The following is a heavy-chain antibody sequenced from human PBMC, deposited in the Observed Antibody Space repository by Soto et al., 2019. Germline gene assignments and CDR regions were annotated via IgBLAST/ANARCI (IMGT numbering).Heavy chain of an antibody. CDR2: IYYSGST. CDR1: GGSISSSSYY. Sequence: QLQLQESGPGLVKPSETLSLTCTVSGGSISSSSYYWGWIRQPPGKGLEWIGSIYYSGSTYYNPSLKSRVTISVDTSKNQFSLKLSSVTAADTAVYYCARVHTTVTYGMDVWGQGTTVTVSS. CDR3: ARVHTTVTYGMDV. D-gene: IGHD4-17*01. J-gene: IGHJ6*02. V-gene: IGHV4-39*01.